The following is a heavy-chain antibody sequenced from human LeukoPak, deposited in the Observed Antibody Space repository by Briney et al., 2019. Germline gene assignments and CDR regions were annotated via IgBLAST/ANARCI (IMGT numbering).Heavy chain of an antibody. Sequence: PGGSLRLSCAASGFTFGSYGMHWVRQAPGKGLEWVAFIRYDGSNKYYADSVKGRFTISRDNSKNTLYLQLNSLRAEDTAIYYCAHHGGGTIRIAAFDIWGQGTMVTVSS. CDR1: GFTFGSYG. V-gene: IGHV3-30*02. J-gene: IGHJ3*02. D-gene: IGHD3-3*01. CDR3: AHHGGGTIRIAAFDI. CDR2: IRYDGSNK.